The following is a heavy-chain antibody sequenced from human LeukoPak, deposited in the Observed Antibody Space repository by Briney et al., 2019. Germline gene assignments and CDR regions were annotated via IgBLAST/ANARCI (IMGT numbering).Heavy chain of an antibody. J-gene: IGHJ3*02. V-gene: IGHV1-2*06. CDR1: GYTLTGYY. Sequence: ASVKVSCKASGYTLTGYYMHWVRQAPGQGLEWMGRINPNSGGTNYAQKFQGRVTMTRDTSISTAYMELSRLRSDDTAVYYCARERNYDSSGYLNDAFDIWGQGTMVTVSS. CDR3: ARERNYDSSGYLNDAFDI. D-gene: IGHD3-22*01. CDR2: INPNSGGT.